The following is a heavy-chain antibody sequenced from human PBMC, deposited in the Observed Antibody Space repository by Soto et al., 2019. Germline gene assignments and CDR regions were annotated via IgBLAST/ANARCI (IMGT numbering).Heavy chain of an antibody. J-gene: IGHJ6*03. Sequence: GGSLRLSCAASGFTFSSYWMHWVRQAPGKGLEWVSGISSDGSSTNYADSVKGRFTISRDNSKNTLYLQMNSLRAEDTAVYYCAKDQDSSSWTYRLYYYYYYMDVWGKGTTVTVS. D-gene: IGHD6-13*01. CDR1: GFTFSSYW. CDR3: AKDQDSSSWTYRLYYYYYYMDV. V-gene: IGHV3-74*01. CDR2: ISSDGSST.